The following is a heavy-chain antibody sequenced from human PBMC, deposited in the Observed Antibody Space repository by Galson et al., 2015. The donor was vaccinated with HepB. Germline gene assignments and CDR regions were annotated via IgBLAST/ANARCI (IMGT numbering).Heavy chain of an antibody. CDR2: IYYTGST. CDR3: ATGPDRAGNLKY. D-gene: IGHD1-1*01. Sequence: TLSLTCTVSGASISSRDYYWSWVRQHPGKGLEWIGYIYYTGSTYYNLSLKSRLIISVDTSNNQFSLKLTSVTAADTAVYYCATGPDRAGNLKYWGQGTLVTVSS. J-gene: IGHJ4*02. V-gene: IGHV4-31*03. CDR1: GASISSRDYY.